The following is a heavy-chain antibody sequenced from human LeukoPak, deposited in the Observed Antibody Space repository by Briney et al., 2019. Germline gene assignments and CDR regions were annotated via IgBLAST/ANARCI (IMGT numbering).Heavy chain of an antibody. CDR3: ATYGDYGGSSSWFDP. V-gene: IGHV4-34*01. Sequence: SETLSLTCAVYGGAFSGYYWSWIRQPPGKGLEWIGEINHSGSTNYNPSLKSRVTISLDTSKNQFSLKLSSVTAADTAVYYCATYGDYGGSSSWFDPWGQGTLVTVSS. CDR1: GGAFSGYY. J-gene: IGHJ5*02. CDR2: INHSGST. D-gene: IGHD4-23*01.